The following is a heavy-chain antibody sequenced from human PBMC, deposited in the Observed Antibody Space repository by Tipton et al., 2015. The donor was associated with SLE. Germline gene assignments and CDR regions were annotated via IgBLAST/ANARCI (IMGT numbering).Heavy chain of an antibody. D-gene: IGHD2-15*01. Sequence: TLSLTCTVSGGSISSSSFYWGWVRHPPGKGLVWIGSIYFSGSTYYNPPLKRRVTISVDTSKNQFSLKLSSVTAADTAVYYCARHDPTTPDAFDIWGQGTMVTVSS. V-gene: IGHV4-39*01. CDR3: ARHDPTTPDAFDI. CDR2: IYFSGST. J-gene: IGHJ3*02. CDR1: GGSISSSSFY.